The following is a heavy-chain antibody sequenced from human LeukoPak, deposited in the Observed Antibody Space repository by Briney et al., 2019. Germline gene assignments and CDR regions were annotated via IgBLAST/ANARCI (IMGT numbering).Heavy chain of an antibody. CDR2: IVVGSGNT. J-gene: IGHJ4*02. V-gene: IGHV1-58*02. Sequence: GASVKVSCKASGFTFTSSAMQWVRQARGQRLEWIGWIVVGSGNTNYAQKSQERVTITRDMSTSTAYMELSSLRSEDTAVYYCAATHYDSSGYTDYWGQGTLVTVSS. CDR3: AATHYDSSGYTDY. D-gene: IGHD3-22*01. CDR1: GFTFTSSA.